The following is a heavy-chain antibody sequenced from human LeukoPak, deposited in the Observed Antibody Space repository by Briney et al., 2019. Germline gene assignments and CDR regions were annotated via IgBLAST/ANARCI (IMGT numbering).Heavy chain of an antibody. CDR1: GXTFSSYE. Sequence: GRSLRLSCAASGXTFSSYEMNWVRQAPGKGLEWISYISSSAGTTYYADSVKGRFTISRDNAKNSLYLQMNSLRAEDTAVYFCARQQQQLWYDWGQGTLVTVSS. CDR3: ARQQQQLWYD. CDR2: ISSSAGTT. J-gene: IGHJ4*02. D-gene: IGHD5-18*01. V-gene: IGHV3-48*03.